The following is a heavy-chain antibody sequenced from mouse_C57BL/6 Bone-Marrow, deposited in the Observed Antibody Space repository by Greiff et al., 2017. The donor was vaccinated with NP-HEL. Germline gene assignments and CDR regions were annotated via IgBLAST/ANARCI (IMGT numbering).Heavy chain of an antibody. CDR2: ISSGGSYT. Sequence: EVKLMESGGDLVKPGGSLKLSCAASGFTFSSYGMSWVRQTPDKRLEWVATISSGGSYTYYPDSVKGRFTISRDNAKNTLYLQMSRLTSEDTAMYYCARPSSYCYGSTDYAMDYWGQGTSVTVSS. V-gene: IGHV5-6*01. J-gene: IGHJ4*01. CDR3: ARPSSYCYGSTDYAMDY. CDR1: GFTFSSYG. D-gene: IGHD1-1*01.